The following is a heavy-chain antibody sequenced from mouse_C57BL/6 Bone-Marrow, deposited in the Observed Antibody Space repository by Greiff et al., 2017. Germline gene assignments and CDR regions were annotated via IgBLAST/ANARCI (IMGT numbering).Heavy chain of an antibody. D-gene: IGHD2-1*01. J-gene: IGHJ3*01. CDR1: GYTFTDYY. CDR3: ARHGNLSFAY. Sequence: EVQLQQSGPELVKPGASVKISCKASGYTFTDYYMNWVKQSHGKSLEWIGDINPNNGGTSYNQKFKGKATLTVDKSSSTAYMELRSLTSEDSAVYYCARHGNLSFAYWGQGTLVTVSA. CDR2: INPNNGGT. V-gene: IGHV1-26*01.